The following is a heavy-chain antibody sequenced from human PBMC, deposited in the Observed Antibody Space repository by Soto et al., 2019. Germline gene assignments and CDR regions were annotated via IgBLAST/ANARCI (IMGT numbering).Heavy chain of an antibody. CDR1: GFTFSSYA. D-gene: IGHD6-19*01. CDR2: ISYDGSNK. V-gene: IGHV3-30-3*01. CDR3: ARDNGQWLGAFDY. J-gene: IGHJ4*02. Sequence: QVQLVESGGGVVQPGRSLRLSCAASGFTFSSYAMHWVRQAPGKGLEWVAVISYDGSNKYYADSVKGRFTISRDNSKNTLYLQMNSLRAEDTAVYYCARDNGQWLGAFDYWGQGTLVTVSS.